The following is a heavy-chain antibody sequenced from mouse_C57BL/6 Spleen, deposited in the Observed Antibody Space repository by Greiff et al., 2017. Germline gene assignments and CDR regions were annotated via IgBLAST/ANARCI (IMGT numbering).Heavy chain of an antibody. Sequence: EVQLQQSEGGLVQPGSSMKLSCTASGFTFSDYYMAWVRQVPEKGLEWVANINYDGSSTYYLDSLKSRFIISRDNAKNILYLQMSSLKSEDTATYYCARGVTTGGRAMDYWGQGTSVTVSS. V-gene: IGHV5-16*01. CDR3: ARGVTTGGRAMDY. D-gene: IGHD2-2*01. CDR2: INYDGSST. CDR1: GFTFSDYY. J-gene: IGHJ4*01.